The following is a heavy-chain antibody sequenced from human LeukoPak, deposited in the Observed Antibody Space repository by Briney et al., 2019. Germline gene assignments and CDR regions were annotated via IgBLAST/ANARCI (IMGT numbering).Heavy chain of an antibody. V-gene: IGHV1-58*01. CDR2: IVVGGGNT. D-gene: IGHD3-16*02. Sequence: SVKVSCKASGFTFTNSAVQWVRQARGQRLEWIGWIVVGGGNTNYAQKFQERITFTRDMSTSTAYMELRGLRSEDTAVYYCAAGALHLGELSFFDYWGQGTLVIVSS. CDR1: GFTFTNSA. J-gene: IGHJ4*02. CDR3: AAGALHLGELSFFDY.